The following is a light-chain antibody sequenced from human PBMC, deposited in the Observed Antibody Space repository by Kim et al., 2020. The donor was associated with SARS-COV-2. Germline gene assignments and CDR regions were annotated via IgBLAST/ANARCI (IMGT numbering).Light chain of an antibody. CDR3: QQHYNTPIT. Sequence: ATINWKSTQSVLYSCKSKDYVTWYQGKPGQHAKLLIYWATTRESGVPDRFSGSGAGKDCTLTISSLQAEDVAVYYCQQHYNTPITFGQGTRLEIK. CDR1: QSVLYSCKSKDY. CDR2: WAT. J-gene: IGKJ5*01. V-gene: IGKV4-1*01.